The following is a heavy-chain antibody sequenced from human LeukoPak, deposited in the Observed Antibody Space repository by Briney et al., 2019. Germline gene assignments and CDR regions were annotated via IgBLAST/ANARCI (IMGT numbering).Heavy chain of an antibody. D-gene: IGHD7-27*01. Sequence: PGGSLRLSCAASGFTFSSYAMSWVRQAPGKGLEWVSAISGSGGSTYYADSVKGRFTISRDNSKNTLYLQMNSLRAEDTAVYYCAKDKTPRLDWGRYYFDYWGQGTLVTVSS. CDR2: ISGSGGST. J-gene: IGHJ4*02. V-gene: IGHV3-23*01. CDR1: GFTFSSYA. CDR3: AKDKTPRLDWGRYYFDY.